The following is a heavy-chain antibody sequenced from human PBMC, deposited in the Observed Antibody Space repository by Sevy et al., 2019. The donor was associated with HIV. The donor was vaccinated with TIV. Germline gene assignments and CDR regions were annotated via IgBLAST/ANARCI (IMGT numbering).Heavy chain of an antibody. D-gene: IGHD6-13*01. CDR3: ATHAGIAAAGRVFDY. J-gene: IGHJ4*02. V-gene: IGHV3-72*01. CDR2: TRNKADAYTT. Sequence: GGSLRLSCVASGFTFSDHYMEWVRQAPGKGLEWVGRTRNKADAYTTEYAASVKGRFTISRSESKNSLYVQMNSLKAEDTAVYYCATHAGIAAAGRVFDYWGQGTLVTVSS. CDR1: GFTFSDHY.